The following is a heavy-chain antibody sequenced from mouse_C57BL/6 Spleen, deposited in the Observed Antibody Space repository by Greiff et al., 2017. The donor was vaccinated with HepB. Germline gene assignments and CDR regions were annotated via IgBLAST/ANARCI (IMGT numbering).Heavy chain of an antibody. Sequence: VQLQQSGPELVKPGASVKIPCKASGYTFTDYNMDWVKQSHGKSLEWIGDINPNNGGTIYNQKFKGKSTLTVDKSSSPAYMELRSLTSEDPAVYYCARGGLRRPLYAMDYWGPGTSVTVSS. V-gene: IGHV1-18*01. CDR1: GYTFTDYN. CDR2: INPNNGGT. CDR3: ARGGLRRPLYAMDY. J-gene: IGHJ4*01. D-gene: IGHD2-4*01.